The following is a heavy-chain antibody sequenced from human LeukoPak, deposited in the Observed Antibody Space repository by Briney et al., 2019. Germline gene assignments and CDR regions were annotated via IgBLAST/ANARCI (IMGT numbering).Heavy chain of an antibody. D-gene: IGHD2-2*01. Sequence: PGGSLRLSCAASGFTFDDYAMHWVRQAPGKGLEWVSGISWNSGSIGYADSVKGRFTISRDNAKNSLYLQMNSLRDEDTALYYCANLGSAGCRRIASCSAYMDVWGKGTTVTVSS. CDR2: ISWNSGSI. CDR3: ANLGSAGCRRIASCSAYMDV. J-gene: IGHJ6*03. V-gene: IGHV3-9*01. CDR1: GFTFDDYA.